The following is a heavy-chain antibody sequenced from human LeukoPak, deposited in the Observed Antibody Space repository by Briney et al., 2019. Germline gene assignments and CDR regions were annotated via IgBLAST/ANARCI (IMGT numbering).Heavy chain of an antibody. CDR3: ARGPMRDDGLTGISYYFGLDV. CDR2: IHHRAGA. CDR1: GGSFTDYY. J-gene: IGHJ6*02. Sequence: SETLSLTCAVYGGSFTDYYWSWIRYLPGKGLEWIGEIHHRAGANYNPSLWGRVTISADTSKNQFSLHLTSVTAADTATFYCARGPMRDDGLTGISYYFGLDVWGHGTTVTVFS. D-gene: IGHD2-21*02. V-gene: IGHV4-34*01.